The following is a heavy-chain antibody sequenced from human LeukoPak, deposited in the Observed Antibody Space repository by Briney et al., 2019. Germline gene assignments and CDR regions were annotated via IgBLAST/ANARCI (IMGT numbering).Heavy chain of an antibody. CDR2: IYYSGST. CDR3: AREERQQQYFQH. J-gene: IGHJ1*01. CDR1: GGSISSGDYY. Sequence: PSQTLSLTCTVSGGSISSGDYYWSWLRQPPGKGLEWIGYIYYSGSTYYNPSLKSRVTISVDTSKNQFSLKLSSVTAADTAVYYCAREERQQQYFQHWGQGTLVTVSS. D-gene: IGHD6-13*01. V-gene: IGHV4-30-4*01.